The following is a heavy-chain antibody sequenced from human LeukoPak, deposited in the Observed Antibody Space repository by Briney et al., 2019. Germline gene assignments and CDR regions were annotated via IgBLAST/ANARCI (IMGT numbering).Heavy chain of an antibody. D-gene: IGHD3-9*01. V-gene: IGHV4-59*08. J-gene: IGHJ4*02. Sequence: ASETLSLTCTVSGGSISSYYWSWIRQPPGKGLEWIGYIYYSGSTNYNPSLKSRVTISVDTSKNQFSLKLSSVTAADTAVYYCARWGAGFDWLLAPFDYWGQGILVTVSS. CDR1: GGSISSYY. CDR2: IYYSGST. CDR3: ARWGAGFDWLLAPFDY.